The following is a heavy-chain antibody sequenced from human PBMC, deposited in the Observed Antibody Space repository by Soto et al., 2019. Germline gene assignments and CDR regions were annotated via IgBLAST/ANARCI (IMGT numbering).Heavy chain of an antibody. CDR1: GRSMSGYY. CDR2: IYTSGTT. D-gene: IGHD3-22*01. J-gene: IGHJ5*02. Sequence: PSETLSLTCTVSGRSMSGYYWSWIRQPAGERLEWIGRIYTSGTTDFNPSLKGRVTMSVDTSKNQFSLKLTSVTAADTALYYCAREDYYDTGYYVAWGQGTQVTAS. CDR3: AREDYYDTGYYVA. V-gene: IGHV4-4*07.